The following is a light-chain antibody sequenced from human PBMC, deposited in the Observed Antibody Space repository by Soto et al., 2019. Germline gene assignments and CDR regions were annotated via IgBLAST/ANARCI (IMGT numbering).Light chain of an antibody. V-gene: IGKV3-20*01. CDR1: QSVNNNY. J-gene: IGKJ2*01. Sequence: EIVLTQSPGTLSLSPGERATLSCRASQSVNNNYLAWHQQKPGQAPRLLIYGASSRATGIPDRFSGSGSGTDFTLSISKLEPEDFAVYHCQQYGDFPYTFGQGTKLEIK. CDR2: GAS. CDR3: QQYGDFPYT.